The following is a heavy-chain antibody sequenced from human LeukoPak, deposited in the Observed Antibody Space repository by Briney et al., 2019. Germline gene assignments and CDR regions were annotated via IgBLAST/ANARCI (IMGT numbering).Heavy chain of an antibody. CDR1: GGSISSGSYY. D-gene: IGHD2-15*01. CDR3: AREGGPFDY. V-gene: IGHV4-61*02. Sequence: SETLSLTCTVSGGSISSGSYYWSWIRQPAGKGLEWIGRIYTSGSTNYNPSLKSRVTISVDTSKNQFSLKLSSVTAADTAVYYCAREGGPFDYWGRGTLVTVSS. J-gene: IGHJ4*02. CDR2: IYTSGST.